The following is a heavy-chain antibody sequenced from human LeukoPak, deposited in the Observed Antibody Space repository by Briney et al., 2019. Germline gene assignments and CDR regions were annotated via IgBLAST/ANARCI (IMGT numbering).Heavy chain of an antibody. Sequence: SETLSLTCTVSGDSISTYYWSWIRQPPGKGLEWIGYIHYTGSTNQNPSLKSRVTISIDTSKNQFSLKLRSVTAADTAVYYCARVGRIGYYDSSGYRFWGQGTLVTVSS. CDR2: IHYTGST. CDR1: GDSISTYY. J-gene: IGHJ4*02. V-gene: IGHV4-59*08. D-gene: IGHD3-22*01. CDR3: ARVGRIGYYDSSGYRF.